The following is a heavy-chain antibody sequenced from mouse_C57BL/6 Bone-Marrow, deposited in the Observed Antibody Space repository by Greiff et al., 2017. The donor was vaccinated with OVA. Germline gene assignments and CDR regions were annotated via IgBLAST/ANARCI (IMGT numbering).Heavy chain of an antibody. V-gene: IGHV1-19*01. CDR1: GYTFTDYY. D-gene: IGHD2-3*01. J-gene: IGHJ3*01. CDR2: INPYNGGT. CDR3: ARVYDGYYVAY. Sequence: VHVKQSGPVLVKPGASVKMSCKASGYTFTDYYMNWVKQSHGKSLEWIGVINPYNGGTSYNQKFKGKATLTVDKSSSTAYMELNSLTSEDSAVYYCARVYDGYYVAYWGQGTLVTVSA.